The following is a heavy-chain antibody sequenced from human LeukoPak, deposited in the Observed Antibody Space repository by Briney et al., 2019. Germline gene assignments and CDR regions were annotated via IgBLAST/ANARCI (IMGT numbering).Heavy chain of an antibody. CDR1: GFTVSSNY. Sequence: PGGSLRLSCAASGFTVSSNYMSWVRQAPGKVLEWLSVIYVGGSTFYADSVKGRFTISRDNSKNTLYLQMNSLRADDTAVYYCARDHRNAGVFDYWGQGTLVTVSS. V-gene: IGHV3-53*01. CDR3: ARDHRNAGVFDY. J-gene: IGHJ4*02. D-gene: IGHD2-2*01. CDR2: IYVGGST.